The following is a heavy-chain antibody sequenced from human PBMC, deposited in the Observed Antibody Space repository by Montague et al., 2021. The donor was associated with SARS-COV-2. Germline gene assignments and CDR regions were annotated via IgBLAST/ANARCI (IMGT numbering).Heavy chain of an antibody. V-gene: IGHV3-48*03. CDR3: TRDYRSVVGDGLDI. J-gene: IGHJ3*02. CDR2: ISTSAYTT. CDR1: GFTFSYYD. Sequence: SLRLSCAASGFTFSYYDMNWVRQAPGKGPEWISYISTSAYTTSYAGSVKGRFTISRDNGKNSLYLQMNSPRVEDTAVYYCTRDYRSVVGDGLDIWGQGTKATVSS. D-gene: IGHD3-16*02.